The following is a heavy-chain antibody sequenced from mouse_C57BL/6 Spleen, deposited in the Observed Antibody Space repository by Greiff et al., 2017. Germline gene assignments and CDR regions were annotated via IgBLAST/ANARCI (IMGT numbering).Heavy chain of an antibody. J-gene: IGHJ3*01. V-gene: IGHV5-17*01. D-gene: IGHD2-3*01. Sequence: EVQVVESGGGLVKPGGSLKLSCAASGFTFTDYGMHWVRQAPGQGLEWVAYISRGSSTIYYADTVKGRFTISRDNAKNTLFLHMTSLRSEDTAVYYCARNDGYYGEWFAYWGQGTLVTVSA. CDR2: ISRGSSTI. CDR3: ARNDGYYGEWFAY. CDR1: GFTFTDYG.